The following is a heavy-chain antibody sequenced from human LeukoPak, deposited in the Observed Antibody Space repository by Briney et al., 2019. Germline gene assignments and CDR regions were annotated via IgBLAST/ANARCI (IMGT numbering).Heavy chain of an antibody. D-gene: IGHD2-2*01. CDR1: GVSVSDSRYY. CDR3: ATPYCSSISCLDVFNM. Sequence: SETLSLTCNVSGVSVSDSRYYWTWIRQHQGKGLEWMGYKYYSGSAKYNPSLKSRLTISIDTSKNQFSLQLSSVTAADTATYYCATPYCSSISCLDVFNMWGQGTRVTVSS. CDR2: KYYSGSA. J-gene: IGHJ3*02. V-gene: IGHV4-31*03.